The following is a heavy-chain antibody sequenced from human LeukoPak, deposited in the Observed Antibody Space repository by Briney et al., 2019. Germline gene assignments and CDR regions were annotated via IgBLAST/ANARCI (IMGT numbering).Heavy chain of an antibody. J-gene: IGHJ6*03. V-gene: IGHV3-20*04. Sequence: GGSLRLSCAASGFTFDDYGMSWVRQAPGKGLEWVSGINWNGGSTGYADSVKGRFTISRDNAKNSLYLQMNSLRAEDTALYYCARSMSYYYYYYMDVWGKGTTVTVSS. CDR1: GFTFDDYG. CDR3: ARSMSYYYYYYMDV. D-gene: IGHD2/OR15-2a*01. CDR2: INWNGGST.